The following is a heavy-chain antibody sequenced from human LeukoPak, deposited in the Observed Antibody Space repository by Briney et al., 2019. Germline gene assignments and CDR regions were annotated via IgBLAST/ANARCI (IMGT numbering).Heavy chain of an antibody. CDR1: GFTFSSYE. D-gene: IGHD6-13*01. Sequence: GGSLRLSCAASGFTFSSYEMNWVRQAPGKGLEWVSYISSSGSTIYYADSVKGRFTISRDNAKNSLYLQMNSLRAEDTAVYYCATRRGIAGGLLGYWGPGTLVTVSS. V-gene: IGHV3-48*03. CDR2: ISSSGSTI. J-gene: IGHJ4*02. CDR3: ATRRGIAGGLLGY.